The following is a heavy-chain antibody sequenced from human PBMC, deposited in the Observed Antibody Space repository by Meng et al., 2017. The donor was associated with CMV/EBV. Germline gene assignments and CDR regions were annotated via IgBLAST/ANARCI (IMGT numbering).Heavy chain of an antibody. D-gene: IGHD6-13*01. CDR1: GYTFTSYD. CDR2: MNPNSGNT. V-gene: IGHV1-8*03. J-gene: IGHJ4*02. CDR3: ARSLGARSTGIAAAGFDY. Sequence: ASVKVSCKASGYTFTSYDINWVRQAPGQGLEWMGWMNPNSGNTGYAQKFQGRVTITRNTSISTAYMELSSLRSEDTAVYYCARSLGARSTGIAAAGFDYWGQGTLVTVSS.